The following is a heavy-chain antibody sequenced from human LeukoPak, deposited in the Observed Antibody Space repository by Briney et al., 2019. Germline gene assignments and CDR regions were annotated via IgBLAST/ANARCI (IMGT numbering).Heavy chain of an antibody. CDR2: INHSGST. D-gene: IGHD2-2*01. CDR3: ARGNGRPAAMRTDY. J-gene: IGHJ4*02. Sequence: SETLSLTCAVYGGSFSGYYWSWIRQPPGKGLEWIGEINHSGSTNCNPSLKSRVTISVDTSKNQFSLKLSSVTAADTAVYYCARGNGRPAAMRTDYWGQGTLVTVSS. CDR1: GGSFSGYY. V-gene: IGHV4-34*01.